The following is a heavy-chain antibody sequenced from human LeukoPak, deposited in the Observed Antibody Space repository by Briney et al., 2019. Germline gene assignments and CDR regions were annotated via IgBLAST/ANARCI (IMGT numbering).Heavy chain of an antibody. Sequence: GGSLRLSCAASGFTFSSYEMNWVRQAPGKGLEWVSYISSDGSTIYYADSVKDRFTFSRDNAKNSLYLQMNSLGAEDTAVYYCVPSSWAYYFDYWGQGALVTVSS. CDR2: ISSDGSTI. J-gene: IGHJ4*02. V-gene: IGHV3-48*03. CDR3: VPSSWAYYFDY. D-gene: IGHD6-13*01. CDR1: GFTFSSYE.